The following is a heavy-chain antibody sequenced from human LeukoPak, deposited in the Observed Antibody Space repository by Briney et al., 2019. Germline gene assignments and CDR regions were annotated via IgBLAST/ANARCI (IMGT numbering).Heavy chain of an antibody. J-gene: IGHJ4*02. CDR2: INHSGST. CDR3: AREDSYYYGSGSYSTLDY. D-gene: IGHD3-10*01. Sequence: SETLSLTCAVYGGSFSGYYWSWIRQPPGKGLEWIGEINHSGSTNYSPSLKSRVTISVDTSKNQFSLKLSSVTAADTAVYYCAREDSYYYGSGSYSTLDYWGQGTLVTVSS. CDR1: GGSFSGYY. V-gene: IGHV4-34*01.